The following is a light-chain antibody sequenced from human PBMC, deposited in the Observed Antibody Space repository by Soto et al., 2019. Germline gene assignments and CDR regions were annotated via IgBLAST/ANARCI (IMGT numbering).Light chain of an antibody. CDR1: QNSNKN. CDR2: EAS. CDR3: QQSFHTPYT. Sequence: IQMPQSPSSLSAFVGDSVTISCRASQNSNKNLNWYQQKSGKAPSLLMYEASTLQSGVPSRFSGSGSGTDFSLAITNLQPDDFATYYCQQSFHTPYTFGQGNKLEI. J-gene: IGKJ2*01. V-gene: IGKV1-39*01.